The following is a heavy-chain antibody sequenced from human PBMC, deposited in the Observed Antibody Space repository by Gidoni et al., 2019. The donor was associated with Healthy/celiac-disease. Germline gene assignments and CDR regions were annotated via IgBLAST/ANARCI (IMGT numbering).Heavy chain of an antibody. CDR3: ARGLVYYDILTGSLYYYYGMDV. V-gene: IGHV1-8*01. Sequence: QVQLVQSGAEVKKPGASVKVSCKASGYTFTSYDINWVRQATGQGLEWMGWMNPNSGNTGYAQKFQGRVTMTRNTSISTAYMELSSLRSEDTAVYYCARGLVYYDILTGSLYYYYGMDVWGQGTTVTVSS. CDR1: GYTFTSYD. J-gene: IGHJ6*02. D-gene: IGHD3-9*01. CDR2: MNPNSGNT.